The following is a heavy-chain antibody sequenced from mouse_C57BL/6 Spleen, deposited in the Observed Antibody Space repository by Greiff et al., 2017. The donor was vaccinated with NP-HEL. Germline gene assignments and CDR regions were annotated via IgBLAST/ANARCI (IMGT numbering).Heavy chain of an antibody. D-gene: IGHD1-1*01. J-gene: IGHJ4*01. CDR1: GFTFSDYG. CDR2: ISSGSSTI. V-gene: IGHV5-17*01. Sequence: VQLKESGGGLVKPGGSLKLSCAASGFTFSDYGMHWVRQAPEKGLEWVAYISSGSSTIYYADTVKGRFTISRDNAKNTLFLQMTSLRSEDTAMYYCARNYYGSPYYYAMDYWGQGTSVTVSS. CDR3: ARNYYGSPYYYAMDY.